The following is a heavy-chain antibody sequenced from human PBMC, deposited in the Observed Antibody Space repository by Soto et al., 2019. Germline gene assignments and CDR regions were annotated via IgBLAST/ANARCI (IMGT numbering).Heavy chain of an antibody. CDR1: GFTFNTYS. Sequence: EVQLVESGGGLVQPGGSLRLSCAASGFTFNTYSMSWVRLAPGRGLEWLANIGPDGSDKFYVDSVKGRFAISRDNAKNALYLHLNGLRAEDTAVYYCAIQPAPWGQGTLVTVSS. CDR3: AIQPAP. J-gene: IGHJ5*02. CDR2: IGPDGSDK. V-gene: IGHV3-7*01.